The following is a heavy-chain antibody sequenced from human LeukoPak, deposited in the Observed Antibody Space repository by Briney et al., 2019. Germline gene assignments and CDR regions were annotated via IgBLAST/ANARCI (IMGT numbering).Heavy chain of an antibody. Sequence: GGSLRLSCAASGFTFSDYYMSWIRQAPGKGLEWVSYISSSGSTIYYADSVKGRFTISRDNAKNSLYLQMNSLRAEDTAVYYCARPLKLGKRKTATSYFDYWGQGTLVTVSS. J-gene: IGHJ4*02. CDR1: GFTFSDYY. V-gene: IGHV3-11*01. CDR2: ISSSGSTI. CDR3: ARPLKLGKRKTATSYFDY. D-gene: IGHD2-15*01.